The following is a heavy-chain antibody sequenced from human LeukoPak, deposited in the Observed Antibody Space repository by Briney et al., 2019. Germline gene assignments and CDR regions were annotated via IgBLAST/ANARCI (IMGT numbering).Heavy chain of an antibody. CDR2: IYYSGST. D-gene: IGHD3-10*01. CDR3: ARDLHGSGSGDDAFDI. CDR1: GGSLSGYY. J-gene: IGHJ3*02. Sequence: SETLSLTCAVYGGSLSGYYWSWIRQPPGKGLEWIGYIYYSGSTNYNPSLKSRVIISVDTSKNQFSLKLSSVTAADTAVYYCARDLHGSGSGDDAFDIWGQGTMVTVS. V-gene: IGHV4-59*01.